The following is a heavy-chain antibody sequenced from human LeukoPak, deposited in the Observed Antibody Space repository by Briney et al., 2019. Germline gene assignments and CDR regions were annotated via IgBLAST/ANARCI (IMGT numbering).Heavy chain of an antibody. V-gene: IGHV4-59*01. CDR2: IYYSGST. CDR3: ARAGHYDYVWGSYRYDAFDI. D-gene: IGHD3-16*02. J-gene: IGHJ3*02. CDR1: GASLSGYY. Sequence: SETLSLSCTVSGASLSGYYWSWIRQPPGKGLEWIGYIYYSGSTNYNPSLKSRVTISVDTSKNQFSLKLSSVTAADTAVYYCARAGHYDYVWGSYRYDAFDIWGQGTMVTVSS.